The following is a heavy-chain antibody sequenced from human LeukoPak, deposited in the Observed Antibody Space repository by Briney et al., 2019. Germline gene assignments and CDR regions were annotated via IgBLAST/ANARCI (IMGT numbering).Heavy chain of an antibody. CDR3: ARRRSSSWLDY. CDR1: GYSFTTYW. J-gene: IGHJ4*02. D-gene: IGHD6-13*01. CDR2: IYPGDADT. V-gene: IGHV5-51*01. Sequence: PGESLKISCQGSGYSFTTYWIGWVRQMPGKGLEWMGIIYPGDADTRYSTSFQGQVTISADKSINTAYLQWSSLKASDTAMYYCARRRSSSWLDYWGQGTLVTVSS.